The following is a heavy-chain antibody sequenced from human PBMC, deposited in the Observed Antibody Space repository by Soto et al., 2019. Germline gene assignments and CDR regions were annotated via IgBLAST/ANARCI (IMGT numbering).Heavy chain of an antibody. CDR1: GFTFSSYA. J-gene: IGHJ4*02. Sequence: GGSLRLSCAASGFTFSSYAMHWVRQAPGKGLEWVAVISYDGSNKYYADSVKGRFTISRDNSKNTLYLQMNSLRAEDTAVYYCARGKKWPLRSLMLDDYWGQGTLVTVSS. CDR3: ARGKKWPLRSLMLDDY. V-gene: IGHV3-30-3*01. CDR2: ISYDGSNK. D-gene: IGHD1-26*01.